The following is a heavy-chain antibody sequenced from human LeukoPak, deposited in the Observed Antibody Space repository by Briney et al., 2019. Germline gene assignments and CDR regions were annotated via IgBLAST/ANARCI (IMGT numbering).Heavy chain of an antibody. V-gene: IGHV4-4*02. D-gene: IGHD3-22*01. Sequence: KPSGTLSLICTVSGDSINSLDLWSWVRQPPGKGLEWIGEMYLSGTTHSNPSVKSRVTISIDKSKNQFFLNLSSVTAADTAVYYCAGLVGRYSSGLYYYYFDYWGQGTLVTVSS. J-gene: IGHJ4*02. CDR3: AGLVGRYSSGLYYYYFDY. CDR2: MYLSGTT. CDR1: GDSINSLDL.